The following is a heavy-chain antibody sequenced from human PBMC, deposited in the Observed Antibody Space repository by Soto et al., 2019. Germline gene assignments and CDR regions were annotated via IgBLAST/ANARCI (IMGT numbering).Heavy chain of an antibody. D-gene: IGHD6-13*01. CDR1: GFTFSNYG. CDR3: ARRQIPPPTRGAANARGGMDV. CDR2: IWNDGSNN. Sequence: QVQLVESWGGVVQPGRSLRLSCAASGFTFSNYGMHWVRKAPGKGLEWLAVIWNDGSNNYYANSVKGRFTISRDNSKNTLYLQMSSLIAEDTAVYYCARRQIPPPTRGAANARGGMDVWCQVTTVTVSS. J-gene: IGHJ6*01. V-gene: IGHV3-33*01.